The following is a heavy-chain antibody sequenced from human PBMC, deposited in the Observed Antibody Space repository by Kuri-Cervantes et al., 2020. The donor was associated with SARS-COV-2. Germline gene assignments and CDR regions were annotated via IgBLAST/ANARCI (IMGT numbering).Heavy chain of an antibody. CDR3: ARGPPKYPDQNPYRYYYYMDV. D-gene: IGHD3-16*02. J-gene: IGHJ6*03. Sequence: SETLSLTCTVSGGSISSYYWSWIRQPPGKGLEWIGYIYYSGSTNYNPSLKSRVTISVDTSKNQFSLKLSSVTAADTAVYYCARGPPKYPDQNPYRYYYYMDVWGKGTTVTVSS. V-gene: IGHV4-59*01. CDR2: IYYSGST. CDR1: GGSISSYY.